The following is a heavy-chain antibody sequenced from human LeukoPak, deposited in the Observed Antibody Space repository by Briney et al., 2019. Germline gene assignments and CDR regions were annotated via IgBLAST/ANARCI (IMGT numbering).Heavy chain of an antibody. CDR3: ARGSKAAPGTFDY. D-gene: IGHD6-13*01. CDR2: IYYTGST. V-gene: IGHV4-59*01. Sequence: PLETLSLTCTVSGGSISSYYWSWIRQPPGKGLEWIGYIYYTGSTDYNPSLKSRVAISVDTSKNQFSLKLSSVTAADTAVYYCARGSKAAPGTFDYWGQGTLVTVSS. CDR1: GGSISSYY. J-gene: IGHJ4*02.